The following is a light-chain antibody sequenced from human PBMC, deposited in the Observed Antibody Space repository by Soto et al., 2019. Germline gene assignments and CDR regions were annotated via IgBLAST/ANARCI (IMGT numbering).Light chain of an antibody. J-gene: IGKJ1*01. Sequence: DIQMTQSPSTLSASVGDRVTVTCRASQTIGSWLAWYQQKPGRAPKLLIFDASSLESGFPSRFSGNGSGTEFTLTISGLEPDDFARYYCQQYNSYSEMFGHGTKVDIK. CDR3: QQYNSYSEM. CDR2: DAS. V-gene: IGKV1-5*01. CDR1: QTIGSW.